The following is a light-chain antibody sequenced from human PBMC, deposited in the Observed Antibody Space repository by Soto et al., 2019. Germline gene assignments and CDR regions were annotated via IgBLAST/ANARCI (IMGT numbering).Light chain of an antibody. V-gene: IGLV2-11*01. CDR1: NNDVGFYNY. J-gene: IGLJ2*01. CDR3: NSYAGGLVL. Sequence: QSALTQPRSVSGSPGQSVTLSCTGTNNDVGFYNYVSWYQQQLGKAPKLLIYDVNKRPSGVPPRFSGSKSANTASLTISGLQAADEADYYCNSYAGGLVLFGGGTKLTVL. CDR2: DVN.